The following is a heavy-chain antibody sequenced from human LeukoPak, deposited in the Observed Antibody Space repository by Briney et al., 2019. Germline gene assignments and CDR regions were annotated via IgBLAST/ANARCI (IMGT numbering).Heavy chain of an antibody. CDR1: GFTFSTFG. J-gene: IGHJ4*02. D-gene: IGHD5-18*01. Sequence: GGSLRLSCAASGFTFSTFGMHWVRQTPGKGLEWVAVISYDASNKYYADSVKGRFTISRDNSKNTLYLQMNSLRAEDTAVYYCAKSHGYSYGFDYWGQGTLVTVSS. V-gene: IGHV3-30*18. CDR2: ISYDASNK. CDR3: AKSHGYSYGFDY.